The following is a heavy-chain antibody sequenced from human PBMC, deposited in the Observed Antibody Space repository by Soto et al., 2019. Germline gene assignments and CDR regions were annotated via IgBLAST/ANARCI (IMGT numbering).Heavy chain of an antibody. CDR1: GFTFSNYA. CDR2: ILDDGTIK. D-gene: IGHD1-1*01. V-gene: IGHV3-30*18. Sequence: GGSLRLSCAASGFTFSNYAMHWVRQAPGKGLEWVAVILDDGTIKQCADSVKGRFTVSRDNSMNTLYLQMNSLRLEDTAVYYCAKDWRRGQYCTTTDCYAQSSVGYFFDYWGQGILVTVSS. CDR3: AKDWRRGQYCTTTDCYAQSSVGYFFDY. J-gene: IGHJ4*02.